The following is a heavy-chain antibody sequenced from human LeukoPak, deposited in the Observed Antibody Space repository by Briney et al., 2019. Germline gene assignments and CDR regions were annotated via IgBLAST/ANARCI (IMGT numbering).Heavy chain of an antibody. CDR3: ARDPARYSGTPYFDY. D-gene: IGHD1-26*01. Sequence: PGGSLRLSCAASGFTFSSYGMHWVRQAPGKGLEWVAVIWYDGSNKYYADSVKGRFTISRDNSKNTLYLQMNSLRAEDTAVYYCARDPARYSGTPYFDYWGQGTLVTVSS. J-gene: IGHJ4*02. V-gene: IGHV3-33*01. CDR2: IWYDGSNK. CDR1: GFTFSSYG.